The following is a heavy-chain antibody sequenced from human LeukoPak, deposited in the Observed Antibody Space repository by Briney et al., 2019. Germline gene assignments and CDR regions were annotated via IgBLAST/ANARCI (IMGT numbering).Heavy chain of an antibody. CDR1: GVSISSYY. Sequence: SETLSLTCTVSGVSISSYYWTWIRQSAGKGLEWIGRIYTSGSTYYNPSLKSRVSMSVDTPKNQFSLKLSYVTAADTAVYYCARGRYSYGPQNYDYMDVWGKGTTVTISS. CDR2: IYTSGST. CDR3: ARGRYSYGPQNYDYMDV. J-gene: IGHJ6*03. D-gene: IGHD5-18*01. V-gene: IGHV4-4*07.